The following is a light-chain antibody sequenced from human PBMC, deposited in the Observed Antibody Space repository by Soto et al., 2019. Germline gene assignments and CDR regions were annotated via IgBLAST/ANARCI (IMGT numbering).Light chain of an antibody. CDR3: QQRSNWPPVFT. CDR1: QSVSSY. V-gene: IGKV3-11*01. J-gene: IGKJ3*01. CDR2: DAS. Sequence: EIVLTQSPATLSLSPRERATLSCRASQSVSSYLARYQQKPGQAPRLLIYDASNRATGIPARFSGSGSGTDFTLTISSLEPEDFAVYYCQQRSNWPPVFTFGPGTKVDIK.